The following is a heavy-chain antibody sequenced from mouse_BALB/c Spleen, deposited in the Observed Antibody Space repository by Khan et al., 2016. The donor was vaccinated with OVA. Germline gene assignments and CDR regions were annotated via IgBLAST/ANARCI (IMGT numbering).Heavy chain of an antibody. CDR3: SRSGYGSFAY. V-gene: IGHV1S81*02. CDR2: INPSSGGT. CDR1: GYTFTSYY. J-gene: IGHJ3*01. D-gene: IGHD2-2*01. Sequence: QVQLQQSGAELVKPGASVRLSCKASGYTFTSYYLYWVKQRPGQGLEWIGDINPSSGGTNFNEKFQSKATLTVDKSSRTAYIQLNSLTSEDSAVYYCSRSGYGSFAYWGQGTLVTVSA.